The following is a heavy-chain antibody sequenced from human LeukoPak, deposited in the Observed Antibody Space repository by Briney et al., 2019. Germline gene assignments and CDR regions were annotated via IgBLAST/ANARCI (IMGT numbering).Heavy chain of an antibody. J-gene: IGHJ4*02. D-gene: IGHD6-19*01. V-gene: IGHV1-2*02. CDR2: INPNSGGT. CDR3: ARDRTRTGDSSGWYHDY. Sequence: ASVKASCKASGYTFTGYYMHWVRQAPGQGLEWMGWINPNSGGTNYAQKFQGRVTMTRDTSISTAYMELSRLRSDDTAVYYCARDRTRTGDSSGWYHDYWGQGTLVTVSS. CDR1: GYTFTGYY.